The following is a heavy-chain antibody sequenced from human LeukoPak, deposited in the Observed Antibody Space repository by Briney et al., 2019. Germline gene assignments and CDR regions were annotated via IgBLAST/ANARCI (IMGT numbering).Heavy chain of an antibody. CDR3: AKERWTTTAFDY. CDR2: ISGSGGSM. CDR1: GFTFSSYA. V-gene: IGHV3-23*01. Sequence: SGGSLRLSCAASGFTFSSYAMSWVRQAPGKGLEWVSAISGSGGSMYYADSVKGRFTISRDNSKNTLYLQMNSLRAEDTAIYYCAKERWTTTAFDYWGQGTLVTVSS. D-gene: IGHD4-23*01. J-gene: IGHJ4*02.